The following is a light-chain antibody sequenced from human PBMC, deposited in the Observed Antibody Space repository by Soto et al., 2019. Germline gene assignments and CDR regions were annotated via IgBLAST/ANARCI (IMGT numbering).Light chain of an antibody. CDR1: QSVSAN. CDR3: QQRYNRLT. CDR2: GAS. V-gene: IGKV3-11*01. Sequence: EIVLTQSPGTLSLSPGERATLSGRASQSVSANRAWYQQKPGQAPRLLIYGASTRATGIPARFSGSGSGTDFTLPISRLEPDDSAVYYCQQRYNRLTFGGGTKVDI. J-gene: IGKJ4*01.